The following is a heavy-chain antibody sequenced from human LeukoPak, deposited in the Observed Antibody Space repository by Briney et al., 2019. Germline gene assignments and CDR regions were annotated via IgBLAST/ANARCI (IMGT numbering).Heavy chain of an antibody. D-gene: IGHD3-22*01. Sequence: PGGSLRLSCAASGFTFSSYAMSWVRQAPGKGLEWVSAISGSGASTYYADSVKGRFTISRDNAKNSLYLQMNSLRAEDTAVYYCARYGGGYYYIIDYWGQGTLVTISS. CDR3: ARYGGGYYYIIDY. CDR2: ISGSGAST. CDR1: GFTFSSYA. V-gene: IGHV3-23*01. J-gene: IGHJ4*02.